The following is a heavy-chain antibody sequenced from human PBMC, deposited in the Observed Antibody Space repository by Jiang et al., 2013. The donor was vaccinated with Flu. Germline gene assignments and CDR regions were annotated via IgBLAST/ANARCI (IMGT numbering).Heavy chain of an antibody. CDR1: GFTFSSYW. CDR2: INRDGSST. V-gene: IGHV3-74*01. CDR3: VSLYCGDDCES. J-gene: IGHJ4*02. Sequence: QLVESGGGLVQPGGSLRLSCAASGFTFSSYWMHWVRQAPGKGLVWVSRINRDGSSTSYADSVRGRFTISRDNAKNTLYLQMNNLRAEDTAVYYCVSLYCGDDCESWGQGTLVT. D-gene: IGHD2-21*02.